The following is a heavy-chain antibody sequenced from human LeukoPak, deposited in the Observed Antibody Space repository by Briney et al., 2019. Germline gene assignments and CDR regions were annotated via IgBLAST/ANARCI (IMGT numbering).Heavy chain of an antibody. CDR1: GGTFSIYA. CDR2: IIPILGIA. CDR3: ARSASAQYQLLSFDY. D-gene: IGHD2-2*01. Sequence: ASVTVSFTCSGGTFSIYAISWVRQPPGQGLEWMGGIIPILGIANYAQKFQGRVTITADKSTSTAYMELSSLRCEDRAVYYCARSASAQYQLLSFDYWGQGTLVTVSS. J-gene: IGHJ4*02. V-gene: IGHV1-69*04.